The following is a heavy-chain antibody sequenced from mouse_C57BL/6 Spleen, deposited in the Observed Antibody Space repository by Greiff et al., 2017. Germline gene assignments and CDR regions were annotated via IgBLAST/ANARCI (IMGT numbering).Heavy chain of an antibody. J-gene: IGHJ2*01. Sequence: VQLQQSGAELARPGASVKLSCTASGYTFTSYGISWVKQRTGQGLEWIGEIYPRSGTTYYNEKFKGKATLTADKSSSTAYMELRSLTSEDSAVYFCAREATVVPYYFDYWGQGTTLTVSS. CDR1: GYTFTSYG. CDR3: AREATVVPYYFDY. D-gene: IGHD1-1*01. CDR2: IYPRSGTT. V-gene: IGHV1-81*01.